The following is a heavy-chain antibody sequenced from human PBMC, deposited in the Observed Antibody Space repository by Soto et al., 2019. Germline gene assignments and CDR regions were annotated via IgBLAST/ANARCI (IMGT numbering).Heavy chain of an antibody. J-gene: IGHJ6*02. V-gene: IGHV1-18*04. CDR3: ARSGGLDYDFWSGYPDYYYGMDV. CDR2: ISAYNGNT. D-gene: IGHD3-3*01. CDR1: GYTFTSYG. Sequence: QVQLVQSGAEVKKPGASVKVSCKASGYTFTSYGISWVRQAPGQGLEWMGWISAYNGNTNYAQKLQGRVTMTTDTSTSTAYMELRRLRSDDTAVYYCARSGGLDYDFWSGYPDYYYGMDVWGQGTTVTVSS.